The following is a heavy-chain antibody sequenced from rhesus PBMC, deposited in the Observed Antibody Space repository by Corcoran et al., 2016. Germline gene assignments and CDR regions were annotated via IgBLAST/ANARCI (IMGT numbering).Heavy chain of an antibody. CDR1: GGSISSNNL. D-gene: IGHD6-37*01. J-gene: IGHJ4*01. CDR3: ASMRYSGGWSDY. CDR2: ISGSRGSN. Sequence: QVQLQESGPGLVKPSETLSLTCAVSGGSISSNNLWSWIRQPPGKGLEWIGYISGSRGSNYYNPSLKSRVTISKDTSKNQFSLKLSAVTAADTAVYYCASMRYSGGWSDYWGQGVLVTVSS. V-gene: IGHV4-65*02.